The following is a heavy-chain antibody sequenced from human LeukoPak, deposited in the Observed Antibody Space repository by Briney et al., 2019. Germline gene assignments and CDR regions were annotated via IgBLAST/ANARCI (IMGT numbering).Heavy chain of an antibody. D-gene: IGHD6-19*01. CDR2: INSDGSSP. J-gene: IGHJ4*02. V-gene: IGHV3-74*01. CDR3: ARDMQWLALEALDY. CDR1: GFTFSSYW. Sequence: GGSLRRSCEDSGFTFSSYWMHWVRQAPGKGLVCVSRINSDGSSPSYADSVKGRFTISRDNAKNTVFLQMNSLRAEDTAVYYCARDMQWLALEALDYWGQGTLVTVSS.